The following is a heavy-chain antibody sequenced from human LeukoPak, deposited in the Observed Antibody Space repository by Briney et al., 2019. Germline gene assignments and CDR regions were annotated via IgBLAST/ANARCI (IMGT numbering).Heavy chain of an antibody. D-gene: IGHD1-1*01. J-gene: IGHJ5*02. Sequence: PSETLSLTCPVSGGSISSYYWSWIRQPPGKGLEWIGYIYYGGSTNYNPSLKSRVTISVDTSKNQFSLKLSSVTAADTAVYYCARSGSYNWNDGWFDPWGQGTLVSVSS. CDR1: GGSISSYY. CDR2: IYYGGST. V-gene: IGHV4-59*08. CDR3: ARSGSYNWNDGWFDP.